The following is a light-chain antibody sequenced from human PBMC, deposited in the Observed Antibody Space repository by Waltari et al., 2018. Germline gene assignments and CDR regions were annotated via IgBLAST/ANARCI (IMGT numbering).Light chain of an antibody. CDR2: DAS. CDR1: QSVSSSN. CDR3: QQYGCSPWT. Sequence: EIVLTQSPGTLSLSPGERATLSCRASQSVSSSNLAWYQQKPGRAPRLLIYDASSRATGIPDRFSGSGSGTDFTLTISRLEPEDFAVYYCQQYGCSPWTFGQGTKVDIK. J-gene: IGKJ1*01. V-gene: IGKV3-20*01.